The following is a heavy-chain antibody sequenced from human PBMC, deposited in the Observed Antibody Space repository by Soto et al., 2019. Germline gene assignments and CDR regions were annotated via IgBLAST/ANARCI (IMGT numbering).Heavy chain of an antibody. J-gene: IGHJ4*02. D-gene: IGHD7-27*01. V-gene: IGHV1-69*05. Sequence: GASVKVSCKASGGTFSSCAISWVRQAPGQGLEWMGGIIPIFGTANYADSVKGRFTISRDNSKSTLYLQVDSLRPEDAAVYYCARDPKTSGGQHWAFNYFDSWGQGTLVTVSS. CDR2: IIPIFGTA. CDR1: GGTFSSCA. CDR3: ARDPKTSGGQHWAFNYFDS.